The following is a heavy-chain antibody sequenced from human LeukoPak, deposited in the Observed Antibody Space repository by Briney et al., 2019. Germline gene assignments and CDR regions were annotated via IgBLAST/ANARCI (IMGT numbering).Heavy chain of an antibody. CDR1: GFALTSCA. J-gene: IGHJ4*02. D-gene: IGHD1-26*01. Sequence: GGSLRLSCAASGFALTSCAMSWARQAPGKGLEWVSAISGSGGSTYYADSVKGRFTISRDNSKNTLYLQMNSLRADDTAVYYCAKDPYSGSYYDYWGQGTLVTVSS. CDR3: AKDPYSGSYYDY. CDR2: ISGSGGST. V-gene: IGHV3-23*01.